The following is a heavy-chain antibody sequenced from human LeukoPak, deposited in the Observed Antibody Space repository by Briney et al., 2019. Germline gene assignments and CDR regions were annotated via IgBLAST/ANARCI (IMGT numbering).Heavy chain of an antibody. CDR2: ISGSGDST. Sequence: PGGSLRLSCAASGFTFNNYAMSWVRQAPGKGLEWVSAISGSGDSTYYADSVKGRSTISRDNSKSTLYLQMNSLRAEDTALYYCARGKQWLTYWGQGTLVTVSS. J-gene: IGHJ4*02. D-gene: IGHD6-19*01. CDR3: ARGKQWLTY. CDR1: GFTFNNYA. V-gene: IGHV3-23*01.